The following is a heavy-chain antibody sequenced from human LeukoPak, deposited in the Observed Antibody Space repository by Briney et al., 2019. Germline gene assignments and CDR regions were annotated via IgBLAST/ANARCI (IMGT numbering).Heavy chain of an antibody. V-gene: IGHV1-8*01. Sequence: WATVKVSCKASGYTFTSYDINWVRQATGQGLGWMGWMNPNSGNTGYAQKFQGRVTMTRNTSISTAYMELSSLRSEDTAVYYCARGVSVAAAGTRDYWGQGTLVTVSS. CDR1: GYTFTSYD. J-gene: IGHJ4*02. CDR2: MNPNSGNT. CDR3: ARGVSVAAAGTRDY. D-gene: IGHD6-13*01.